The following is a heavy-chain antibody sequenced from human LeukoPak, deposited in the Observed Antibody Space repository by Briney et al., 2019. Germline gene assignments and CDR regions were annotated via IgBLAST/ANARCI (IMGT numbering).Heavy chain of an antibody. CDR2: IYPGDSDT. CDR1: GYSFTSYW. Sequence: GESLKISCKGSGYSFTSYWIGWVRQMPGKGLEWMGIIYPGDSDTRYSPSFQGQVTISADKSISTAYLQWSSLKASGTAMYYCARHSNDFWSGYSHAFDIWGQGTMVTVSS. D-gene: IGHD3-3*01. J-gene: IGHJ3*02. V-gene: IGHV5-51*01. CDR3: ARHSNDFWSGYSHAFDI.